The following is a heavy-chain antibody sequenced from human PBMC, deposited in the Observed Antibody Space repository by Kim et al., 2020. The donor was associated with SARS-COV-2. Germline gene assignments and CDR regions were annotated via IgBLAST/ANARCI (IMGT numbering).Heavy chain of an antibody. CDR2: MNPNRGNT. CDR1: GYTFTRYD. CDR3: ARGFRAAAGPFYYYYYLDV. J-gene: IGHJ6*03. Sequence: ASVKVSCKASGYTFTRYDINWVRQATAQGLAWMGWMNPNRGNTGFAQKFQGRVTMTRNTSISTAYMELSSLRSEDTAVYYCARGFRAAAGPFYYYYYLDVWGKGTAGTVSS. V-gene: IGHV1-8*01. D-gene: IGHD6-13*01.